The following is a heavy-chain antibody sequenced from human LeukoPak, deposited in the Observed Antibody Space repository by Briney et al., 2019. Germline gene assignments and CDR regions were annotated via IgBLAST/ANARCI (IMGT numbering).Heavy chain of an antibody. V-gene: IGHV3-7*01. CDR3: ARDRGWRTSGYYLYHFDY. D-gene: IGHD3-22*01. Sequence: GGSLRLSCVGSGFTFSRYWLNWVRQAPGKGLEWVASIKHNGGEKYYVDSVKGRFTISRDNAKNSLYLEMSSLRVEDTAVYYCARDRGWRTSGYYLYHFDYWGQGTLVTFAS. CDR2: IKHNGGEK. J-gene: IGHJ4*02. CDR1: GFTFSRYW.